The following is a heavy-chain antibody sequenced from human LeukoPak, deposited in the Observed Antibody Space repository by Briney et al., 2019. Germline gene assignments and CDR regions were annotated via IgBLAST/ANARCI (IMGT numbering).Heavy chain of an antibody. Sequence: GGSVKVSCKASGYTFTGYYIHWVRQAPGQGLEWMGRINPNNGGTNYAQKFQGRVTMTRDMSMSTAYMELSRLRSDDTAVYYCAGEDNSSGYRPFDIWGQGTMVTVPS. CDR1: GYTFTGYY. J-gene: IGHJ3*02. CDR3: AGEDNSSGYRPFDI. CDR2: INPNNGGT. V-gene: IGHV1-2*06. D-gene: IGHD3-22*01.